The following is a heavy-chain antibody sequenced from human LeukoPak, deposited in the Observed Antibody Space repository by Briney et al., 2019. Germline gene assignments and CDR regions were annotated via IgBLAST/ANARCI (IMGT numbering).Heavy chain of an antibody. CDR1: GGSFSGYY. D-gene: IGHD2-2*02. V-gene: IGHV4-34*01. J-gene: IGHJ4*02. CDR3: ARLIQYCSSTSCYILYFDY. Sequence: SETLSLTCAVYGGSFSGYYWSWIRQPPGKGLEWIGEINHSGSTNYNPSLKSRVTISVDTSKNQFSLKLSSVTAADTAVYYCARLIQYCSSTSCYILYFDYWGQGTLVTVSS. CDR2: INHSGST.